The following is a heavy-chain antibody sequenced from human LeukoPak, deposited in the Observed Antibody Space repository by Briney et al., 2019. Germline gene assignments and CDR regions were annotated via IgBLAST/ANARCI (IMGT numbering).Heavy chain of an antibody. Sequence: GGSLRLSCAASRFTVSSNYMSWVRQAPGKGLEWVSIIYSGGSTYYADSVKGRFTISRDTSKNTLYLQMNSLRAEDTAVYYCARGLTLKYSYDSSVLYWGQGTLVTVSS. CDR1: RFTVSSNY. CDR2: IYSGGST. CDR3: ARGLTLKYSYDSSVLY. V-gene: IGHV3-66*01. D-gene: IGHD3-22*01. J-gene: IGHJ4*02.